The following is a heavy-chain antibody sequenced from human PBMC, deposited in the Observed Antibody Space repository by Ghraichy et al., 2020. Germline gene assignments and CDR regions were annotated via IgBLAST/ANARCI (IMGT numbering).Heavy chain of an antibody. Sequence: SETLSLTCTVSGDSISTYYWNWIRQPPGKGLEWIGYIYYSGSTYYNPSLGSRATISVDTSKNQFSLKLTSVTAADTAVYYCVRDMRGNRQLYGMDVWGQGTTVTVSS. V-gene: IGHV4-59*01. J-gene: IGHJ6*02. D-gene: IGHD1-1*01. CDR3: VRDMRGNRQLYGMDV. CDR2: IYYSGST. CDR1: GDSISTYY.